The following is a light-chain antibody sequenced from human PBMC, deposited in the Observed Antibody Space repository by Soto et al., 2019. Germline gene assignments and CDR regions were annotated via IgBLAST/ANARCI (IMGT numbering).Light chain of an antibody. CDR3: CSYSGRTTL. CDR1: SSDVGNYNH. V-gene: IGLV2-23*02. Sequence: QSALTQPASVSGSPGQSITISCTGTSSDVGNYNHVSWYQQHPGNAPKLIIYEVSKRPSGVFSRFSGSESGNTASLTISGLQAEDEADYYCCSYSGRTTLFGTGTKLTVL. J-gene: IGLJ1*01. CDR2: EVS.